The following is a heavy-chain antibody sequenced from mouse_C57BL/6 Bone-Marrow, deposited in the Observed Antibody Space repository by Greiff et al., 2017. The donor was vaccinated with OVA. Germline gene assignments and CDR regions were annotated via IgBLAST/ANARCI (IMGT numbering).Heavy chain of an antibody. D-gene: IGHD1-1*01. Sequence: EVQVVESGGGLVQPGGSLSLSCAASGFTFTDYYMSWVRQPPGKALEWLGFIRNKANGYTTEYSASVKGRFTISRDNSQSILYLQLNALRAEDSATYYCARYRGIGVARAMDYWGQGTSVTVSS. CDR1: GFTFTDYY. V-gene: IGHV7-3*01. CDR3: ARYRGIGVARAMDY. J-gene: IGHJ4*01. CDR2: IRNKANGYTT.